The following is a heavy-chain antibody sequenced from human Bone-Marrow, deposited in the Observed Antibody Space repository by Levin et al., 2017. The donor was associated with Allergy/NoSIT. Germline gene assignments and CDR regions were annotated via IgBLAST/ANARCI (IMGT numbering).Heavy chain of an antibody. Sequence: GGSLRLSCAASGFTFDDYAMHWVRQAPGKGLEWVSGISWNSGSIGYADSVKGRFTISRDNAKNSLYLQMNSLRAEDTALYYCAKDSRKGYNWNLYYYYGMDGWGQGTTVTVSS. J-gene: IGHJ6*02. CDR3: AKDSRKGYNWNLYYYYGMDG. D-gene: IGHD1-20*01. CDR1: GFTFDDYA. V-gene: IGHV3-9*01. CDR2: ISWNSGSI.